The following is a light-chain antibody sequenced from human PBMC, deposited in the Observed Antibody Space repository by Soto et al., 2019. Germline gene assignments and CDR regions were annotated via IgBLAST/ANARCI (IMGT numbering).Light chain of an antibody. V-gene: IGLV2-14*01. CDR1: TSDVGGYNY. J-gene: IGLJ2*01. CDR2: EVH. Sequence: QSALTQPASVSGSPGQSITISCTGTTSDVGGYNYVSWYQQHPGKAPKVMIYEVHNRPAGVSNRFSGSKSGNTASLTISGLQAEDEDDYYSSSYTSSSTLLFGGGTKLTVL. CDR3: SSYTSSSTLL.